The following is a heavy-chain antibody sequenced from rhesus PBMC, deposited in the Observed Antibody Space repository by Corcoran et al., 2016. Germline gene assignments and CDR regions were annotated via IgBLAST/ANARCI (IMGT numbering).Heavy chain of an antibody. CDR3: ARAGWGSNY. CDR2: LRLTGGGT. V-gene: IGHV3S18*01. D-gene: IGHD7-45*01. CDR1: GFSFSDYS. Sequence: EVQLVESGGGLAEPGGSLRLSCAASGFSFSDYSMYWVRQAPGKGLEWVSGLRLTGGGTYYADSVKGRFTISRENAKNTLYLQMDSLRGEDTAVYYCARAGWGSNYWGQGVLVTVSS. J-gene: IGHJ4*01.